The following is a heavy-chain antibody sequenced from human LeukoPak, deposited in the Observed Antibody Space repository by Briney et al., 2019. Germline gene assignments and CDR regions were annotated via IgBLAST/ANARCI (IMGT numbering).Heavy chain of an antibody. D-gene: IGHD5-18*01. CDR2: LNPSGGSS. Sequence: ASVKVSCKASGYTVTSYYMHWVRQAPGQGLEWMAILNPSGGSSSYAQKFQGRATLTRATSTSTAYMELSSLRSEDTAVYYCARDRGWAGYSYGFYYWGQGTLVTVSS. V-gene: IGHV1-46*01. J-gene: IGHJ4*02. CDR1: GYTVTSYY. CDR3: ARDRGWAGYSYGFYY.